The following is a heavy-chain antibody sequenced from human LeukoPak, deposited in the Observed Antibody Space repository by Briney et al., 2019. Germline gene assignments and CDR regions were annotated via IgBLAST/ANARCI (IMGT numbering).Heavy chain of an antibody. CDR3: ASGGAYCGASCYLPPFDS. CDR1: GGSISSYY. D-gene: IGHD2-21*02. J-gene: IGHJ4*02. CDR2: IYYSGST. Sequence: SETLSLTCTVSGGSISSYYWSWIRQPPGKGLEWIGYIYYSGSTNYNPSLKSRVTISVDTSKNQVSLKLSSVTAADTAVYYCASGGAYCGASCYLPPFDSWGQGTLVTVSS. V-gene: IGHV4-59*12.